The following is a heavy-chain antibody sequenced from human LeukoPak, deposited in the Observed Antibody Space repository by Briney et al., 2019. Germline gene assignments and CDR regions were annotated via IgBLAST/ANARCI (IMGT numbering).Heavy chain of an antibody. Sequence: SETLSLTCAVYGGSFSGYYWSWLRQPPGKGLEWIGEINHSGSTNYNTSLKSRVTISVDTSKNQFSLMLSSVTAADTALYYCGRGWFWGQQFDLWGQGTLVTVSS. CDR1: GGSFSGYY. CDR3: GRGWFWGQQFDL. V-gene: IGHV4-34*01. J-gene: IGHJ5*02. D-gene: IGHD3-10*01. CDR2: INHSGST.